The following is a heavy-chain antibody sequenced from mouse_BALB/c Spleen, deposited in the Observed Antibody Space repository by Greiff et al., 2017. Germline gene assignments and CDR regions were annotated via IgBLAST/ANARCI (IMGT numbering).Heavy chain of an antibody. CDR1: GYTFTSYV. D-gene: IGHD1-1*01. V-gene: IGHV1-14*01. CDR2: INPYNDGT. J-gene: IGHJ4*01. CDR3: ARGPTETDYYAMDY. Sequence: EVKLMESGPELVKPGASVKMSCKASGYTFTSYVMHWVKQKPGQGLEWIGYINPYNDGTKYNEKFKGKATLTSDKSSSTAYMELSSLTSEDSAVYYCARGPTETDYYAMDYWGQGTSVTVSS.